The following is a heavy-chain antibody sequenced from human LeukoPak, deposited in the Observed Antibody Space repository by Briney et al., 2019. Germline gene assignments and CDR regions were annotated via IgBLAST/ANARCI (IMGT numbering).Heavy chain of an antibody. D-gene: IGHD3-3*01. Sequence: GGSLRLSCAASGFTFSSYWMSWVRQAPGKGLEWVANIKQDGSEKYYVDSVKGRFTISRDNAKNSLYLQMNSLRAEDTAVYYCAREGNYDFWSGYYSIDYWGQGTLVTVSS. CDR3: AREGNYDFWSGYYSIDY. J-gene: IGHJ4*02. V-gene: IGHV3-7*01. CDR2: IKQDGSEK. CDR1: GFTFSSYW.